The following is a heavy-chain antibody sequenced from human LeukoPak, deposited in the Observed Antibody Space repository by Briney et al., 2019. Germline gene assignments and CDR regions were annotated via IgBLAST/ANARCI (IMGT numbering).Heavy chain of an antibody. V-gene: IGHV6-1*01. CDR1: GDSVTSDSGA. Sequence: SQTLSLTCVISGDSVTSDSGAWSWIRHSPSRGLEWLGRTYYRSKWFNESAVSVRSRITINPDTSKNQFSLQLDSVTPEDTAVYYCARDGGYYYNSYAVAVWGQGTTVTVSS. D-gene: IGHD3-10*01. CDR3: ARDGGYYYNSYAVAV. CDR2: TYYRSKWFN. J-gene: IGHJ6*02.